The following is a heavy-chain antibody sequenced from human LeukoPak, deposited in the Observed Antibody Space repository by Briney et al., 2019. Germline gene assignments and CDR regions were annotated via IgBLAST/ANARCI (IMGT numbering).Heavy chain of an antibody. CDR2: IYYSGST. CDR3: ARNGAMPVAGIGYYFDY. D-gene: IGHD6-19*01. J-gene: IGHJ4*02. CDR1: GASISSSSYY. V-gene: IGHV4-39*01. Sequence: SETLSLTCTVSGASISSSSYYWAWIRQPPGKRLEWTGSIYYSGSTYYNPSLKSRVTISVDTSKNQFSLRLSSVTATDTAVHYCARNGAMPVAGIGYYFDYWGQGTLVTVSS.